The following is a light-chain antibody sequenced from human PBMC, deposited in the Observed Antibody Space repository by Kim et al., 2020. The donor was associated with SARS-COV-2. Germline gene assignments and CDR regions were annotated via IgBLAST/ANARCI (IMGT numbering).Light chain of an antibody. CDR1: QSISSY. V-gene: IGKV1-39*01. Sequence: ASVGDRVTITCRASQSISSYLNWYQQKPGKAPKLLIYAASSLQSGVPSRFSGSGSGTDFTLTISSLQPQDFATYYCQQSYSTPLTFGGGTKVDIK. CDR2: AAS. J-gene: IGKJ4*01. CDR3: QQSYSTPLT.